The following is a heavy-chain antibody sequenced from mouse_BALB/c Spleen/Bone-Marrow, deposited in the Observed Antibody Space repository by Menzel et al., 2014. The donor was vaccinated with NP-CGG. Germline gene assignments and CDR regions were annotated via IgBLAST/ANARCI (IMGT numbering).Heavy chain of an antibody. D-gene: IGHD2-1*01. CDR2: INSNGGST. CDR1: GFTFSNYG. CDR3: VRGNYGNYVDYFDF. J-gene: IGHJ2*01. Sequence: EVMLVESGGGLVQPGGSLKLSCAASGFTFSNYGMSWVRQTPDKRLELVATINSNGGSTYYPDSEKGRFTISRDTAKNTLYLQMSSLKSEETAMYYCVRGNYGNYVDYFDFWGQGTTLTVSS. V-gene: IGHV5-6-3*01.